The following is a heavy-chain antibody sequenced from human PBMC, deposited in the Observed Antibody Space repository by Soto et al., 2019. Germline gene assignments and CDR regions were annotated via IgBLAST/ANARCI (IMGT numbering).Heavy chain of an antibody. D-gene: IGHD3-9*01. Sequence: QITLKESGTTLVKPTQTLTLTCTFSVFSLSTSGVGVGWIRQSPGKDLECLAVIYWDDDKSYSQSLKSMLSITKDTSKNQVVLTMTNMEPVDTAPYYCAHKGADDWPLDYWGQGTLVTVSS. CDR1: VFSLSTSGVG. J-gene: IGHJ4*02. CDR3: AHKGADDWPLDY. V-gene: IGHV2-5*02. CDR2: IYWDDDK.